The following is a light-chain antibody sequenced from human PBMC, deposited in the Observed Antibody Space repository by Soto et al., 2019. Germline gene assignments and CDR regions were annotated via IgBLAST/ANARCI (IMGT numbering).Light chain of an antibody. CDR3: SSYTSRSTPGG. V-gene: IGLV2-14*03. J-gene: IGLJ2*01. CDR1: NSDIGGYNY. Sequence: QSALTQPASVSGSPGQSITISCTGTNSDIGGYNYVSWYQQYPGKAPKLMIYDVSNLPSGVSYRFSGSKSGNTASLTISGLQAEDEADYYCSSYTSRSTPGGFGGGTKLTVL. CDR2: DVS.